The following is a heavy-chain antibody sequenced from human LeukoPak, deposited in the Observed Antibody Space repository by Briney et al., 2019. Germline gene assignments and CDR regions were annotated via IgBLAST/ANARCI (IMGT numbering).Heavy chain of an antibody. CDR2: INGEGGT. CDR3: ARDLVYGSGSCGH. J-gene: IGHJ4*02. Sequence: PGGSLRLSCAASGFTFSNYWMQWVRQAPGKGQVWVSRINGEGGTSYADSVKGRFTISRDNAKNTVHLQMNSLRAEDTAVYYCARDLVYGSGSCGHWGQGTLVTVSS. V-gene: IGHV3-74*01. CDR1: GFTFSNYW. D-gene: IGHD3-10*01.